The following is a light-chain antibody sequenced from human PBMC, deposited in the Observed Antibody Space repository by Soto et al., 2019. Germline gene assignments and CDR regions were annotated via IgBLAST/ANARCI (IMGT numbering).Light chain of an antibody. CDR1: QSISNN. CDR3: QQYNNWPRT. CDR2: GAS. J-gene: IGKJ1*01. V-gene: IGKV3-15*01. Sequence: EIVMTQSPVTLSASPGERATLSCRASQSISNNLAWYQQKPGQAPRLLIYGASTRATGIPARFSGSESGTAFTLSISSLQSEDFAVYYCQQYNNWPRTFVQGTKVEIK.